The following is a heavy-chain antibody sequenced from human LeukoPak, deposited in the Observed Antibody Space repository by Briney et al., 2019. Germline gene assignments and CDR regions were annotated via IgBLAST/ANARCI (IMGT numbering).Heavy chain of an antibody. V-gene: IGHV1-2*02. J-gene: IGHJ4*02. CDR1: GYTFTGYY. CDR2: INPNSGGT. Sequence: ASVKVSCKASGYTFTGYYMHWVRQAPGQGLEWMGWINPNSGGTNYAQKFQGRVTITADKSTSTAYMELSSLRSEDTAVYYCARVRGYCSGGSCNFDYWGQGTLVTVSS. CDR3: ARVRGYCSGGSCNFDY. D-gene: IGHD2-15*01.